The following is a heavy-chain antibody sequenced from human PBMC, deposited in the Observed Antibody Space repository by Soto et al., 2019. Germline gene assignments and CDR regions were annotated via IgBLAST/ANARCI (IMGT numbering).Heavy chain of an antibody. CDR2: IYSGGST. V-gene: IGHV3-66*01. CDR3: ARDPSPSVGDGYEIYFDY. CDR1: GFTVSSNY. Sequence: EVQLVESGGGLVQPGGSLRLSCAASGFTVSSNYMSWVRQAPGKGLEWVSVIYSGGSTYYADSVKGRFTISRGNSKNTLYLQMNSLRAEDTAVYYCARDPSPSVGDGYEIYFDYWGQGTLVTVSS. J-gene: IGHJ4*02. D-gene: IGHD5-12*01.